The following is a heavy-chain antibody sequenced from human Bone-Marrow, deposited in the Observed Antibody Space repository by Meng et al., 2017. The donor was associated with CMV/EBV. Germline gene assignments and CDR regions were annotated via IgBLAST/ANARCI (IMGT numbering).Heavy chain of an antibody. CDR2: IYYSGST. CDR3: ARNLLGLGYCSSTSCYLAWFDP. V-gene: IGHV4-39*07. J-gene: IGHJ5*02. Sequence: SETLSLTCTVSGGSISSSSYYWGLIRQPPGKGLEWIGSIYYSGSTYYNPSLKSRVTISVDTSKNQFSLKLSSVTAADTAVYYCARNLLGLGYCSSTSCYLAWFDPWGQGTLVTVSS. D-gene: IGHD2-2*01. CDR1: GGSISSSSYY.